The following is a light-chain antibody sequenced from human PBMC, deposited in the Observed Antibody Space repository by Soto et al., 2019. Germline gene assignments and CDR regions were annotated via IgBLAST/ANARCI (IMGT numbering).Light chain of an antibody. CDR3: QQRSNWPIT. Sequence: EIVMTQSPATLSVSPGERATLSCRASQSVSSKLAWYQQKPGQAPRLLIYGASTRATGIPDRFSGSESGTDFTLTISRLEPEDFAVYYRQQRSNWPITFGQGTRLEIK. CDR2: GAS. J-gene: IGKJ5*01. CDR1: QSVSSK. V-gene: IGKV3-11*01.